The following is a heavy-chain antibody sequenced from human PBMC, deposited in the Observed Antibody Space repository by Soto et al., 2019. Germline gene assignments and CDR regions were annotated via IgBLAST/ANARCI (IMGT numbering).Heavy chain of an antibody. CDR3: AGVNRSGYSSSWYYYYYYGMDV. J-gene: IGHJ6*02. CDR2: INHSGST. D-gene: IGHD6-13*01. Sequence: SETLSLTCAVYGGSFSCYYWIWIRQPPGKGLEWIGEINHSGSTNYNPSLKSRVTISVDTSKNQFSLKLSSVTAADTAVYYCAGVNRSGYSSSWYYYYYYGMDVWGQGTTVTVSS. V-gene: IGHV4-34*01. CDR1: GGSFSCYY.